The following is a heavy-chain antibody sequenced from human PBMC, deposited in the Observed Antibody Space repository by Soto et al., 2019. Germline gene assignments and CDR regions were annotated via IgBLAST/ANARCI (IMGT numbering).Heavy chain of an antibody. CDR1: GGSITRYY. CDR3: ARDGNDYYGMDV. J-gene: IGHJ6*02. D-gene: IGHD1-1*01. CDR2: IFYSGRT. V-gene: IGHV4-59*01. Sequence: QVQLQASGQGLVKPSETLSLTCTVYGGSITRYYWSWIRQPPRQGLEWIGYIFYSGRTNQNPSLNSRVTISVDTSTNQFSLKQSSVTAADTAVEYRARDGNDYYGMDVWGQGTTVT.